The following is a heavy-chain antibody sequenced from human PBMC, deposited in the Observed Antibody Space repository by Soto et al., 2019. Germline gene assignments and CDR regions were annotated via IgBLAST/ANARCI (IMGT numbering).Heavy chain of an antibody. CDR3: ARDDGDYYDSSGYYFGTFDY. CDR2: INPSVGSI. Sequence: ASVKVSCKGSGFSFTSNYMHWVRQAPGQGLEWMGSINPSVGSIRYAKKFPGRVTMTRDSSTSIVYMELSSLRSDDTAVYYCARDDGDYYDSSGYYFGTFDYWGQGSLVTVSS. D-gene: IGHD3-22*01. J-gene: IGHJ4*02. V-gene: IGHV1-46*01. CDR1: GFSFTSNY.